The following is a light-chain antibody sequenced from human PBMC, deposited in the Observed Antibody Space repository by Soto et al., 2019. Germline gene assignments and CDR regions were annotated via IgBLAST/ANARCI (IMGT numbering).Light chain of an antibody. CDR2: DDR. CDR3: QVWDTRSDHYV. Sequence: SYELTQPPSVSVAPGQTARITCGGDNIGRKSVHWYQQKPGQAPVLVLYDDRDRPSGIPERFSGSNSGNTATLTISRVEAGDEADYYCQVWDTRSDHYVFGTGTKLTVL. V-gene: IGLV3-21*02. J-gene: IGLJ1*01. CDR1: NIGRKS.